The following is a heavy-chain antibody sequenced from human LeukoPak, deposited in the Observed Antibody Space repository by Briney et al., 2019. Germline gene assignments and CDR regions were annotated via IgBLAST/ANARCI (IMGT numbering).Heavy chain of an antibody. D-gene: IGHD3-9*01. J-gene: IGHJ3*02. V-gene: IGHV4-59*01. Sequence: SETLSLTCTVSGGSISSYYWSWIRQPPGKGLEWIGYIYYSGSHNYNPSLKSRVTISGDTSKNQFSLRLRSVTAADTAVYYCARVGRLYYAILTGFVYSEAFDIWGQGTMVTVSS. CDR3: ARVGRLYYAILTGFVYSEAFDI. CDR2: IYYSGSH. CDR1: GGSISSYY.